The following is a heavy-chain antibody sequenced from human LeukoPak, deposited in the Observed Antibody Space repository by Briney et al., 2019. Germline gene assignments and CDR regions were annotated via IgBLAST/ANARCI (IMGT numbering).Heavy chain of an antibody. V-gene: IGHV4-34*01. CDR3: ARVAEQWLVGDY. CDR1: GGSFSGYY. D-gene: IGHD6-19*01. CDR2: INHSGST. Sequence: SETLSLTCAVYGGSFSGYYWSWIRQPPGKGLEWIGEINHSGSTNYNPSLKSRVTISVDTSKNQFSLKLSSVTAADTAVYYCARVAEQWLVGDYWGQGTLVTVSS. J-gene: IGHJ4*02.